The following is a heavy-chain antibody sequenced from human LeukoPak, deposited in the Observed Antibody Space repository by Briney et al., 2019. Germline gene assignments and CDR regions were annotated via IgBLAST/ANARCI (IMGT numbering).Heavy chain of an antibody. CDR1: GGTFSSYA. J-gene: IGHJ5*02. D-gene: IGHD3-3*01. Sequence: GASVKVSCKASGGTFSSYAISWVRQAPGQGLEWMGGIIPIFGTANYAQKFQGRVTITTDESTSTAYMELSSLRSEDTAVYYCARAGLRFNWFDPWAQGTLVTVSS. V-gene: IGHV1-69*05. CDR2: IIPIFGTA. CDR3: ARAGLRFNWFDP.